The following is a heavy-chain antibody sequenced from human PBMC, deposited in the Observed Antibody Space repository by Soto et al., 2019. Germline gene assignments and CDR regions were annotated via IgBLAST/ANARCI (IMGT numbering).Heavy chain of an antibody. CDR1: GLIFSDVW. D-gene: IGHD1-1*01. CDR3: TTSNLGVDF. Sequence: EVQLVESGGGLVKPGGSLRLSCAASGLIFSDVWMTWVRQAPGKGLEWVGRIKTKPDDGTIDYAAPVRGRFTISRDDSKNTLYLQMTSLTPDDTGVYYCTTSNLGVDFWGPGTLVTVFS. CDR2: IKTKPDDGTI. J-gene: IGHJ4*02. V-gene: IGHV3-15*01.